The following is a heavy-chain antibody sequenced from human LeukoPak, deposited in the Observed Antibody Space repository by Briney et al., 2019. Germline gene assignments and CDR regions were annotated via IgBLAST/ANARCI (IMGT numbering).Heavy chain of an antibody. J-gene: IGHJ4*02. D-gene: IGHD3-10*01. CDR2: ISGGGDNT. CDR3: AKKFTLVRGGRVDY. CDR1: GFTFSSYA. Sequence: GGSLRLSCAASGFTFSSYAMSWVRQAPGKGLGWVSAISGGGDNTLYADSVKGRFTISRDNSKNTLYLQMNSLRAEDTAVYFCAKKFTLVRGGRVDYWGQGTLVTVSS. V-gene: IGHV3-23*01.